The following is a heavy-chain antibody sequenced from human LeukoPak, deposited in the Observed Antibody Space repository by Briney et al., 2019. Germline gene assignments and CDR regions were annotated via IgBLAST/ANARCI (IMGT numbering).Heavy chain of an antibody. Sequence: GGSLRLSCAASGFTFSSYAMSWVRQAPGKVLEWVSAISGSGGSTYYADSVKGRFTISRDNSKNTLYLQMNSLRAEDTAVYYCTSGSGYLLDPFDYWGQGTRVTVSS. J-gene: IGHJ4*02. CDR3: TSGSGYLLDPFDY. CDR1: GFTFSSYA. D-gene: IGHD3-22*01. CDR2: ISGSGGST. V-gene: IGHV3-23*01.